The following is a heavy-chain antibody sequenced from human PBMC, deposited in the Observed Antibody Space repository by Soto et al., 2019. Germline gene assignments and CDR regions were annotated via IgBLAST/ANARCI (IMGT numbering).Heavy chain of an antibody. J-gene: IGHJ5*02. CDR1: GYTFTGYY. V-gene: IGHV1-69*13. Sequence: SVKVSCKASGYTFTGYYMHWVRQAPGQGLEWMGGIIPIFGTANYAQKFQGRVTITADESTSTAYMELSSLRSEDTAVYYCARSFYCGGDCYWFDPWGQGTLVTVSS. CDR3: ARSFYCGGDCYWFDP. D-gene: IGHD2-21*02. CDR2: IIPIFGTA.